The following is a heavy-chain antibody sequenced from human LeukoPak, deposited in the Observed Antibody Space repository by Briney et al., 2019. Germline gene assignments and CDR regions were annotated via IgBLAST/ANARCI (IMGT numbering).Heavy chain of an antibody. Sequence: ASVKVSCKASGYTFTSYGISWVRQAPGQGLEWMGWISAYNGNTNYAQKLQGRVTMTTDTSTSTAYMELRSLRSDDTAVYYCARVYCSSTSCYTGGDYWGQGTLVTVSS. J-gene: IGHJ4*02. CDR1: GYTFTSYG. D-gene: IGHD2-2*02. V-gene: IGHV1-18*01. CDR3: ARVYCSSTSCYTGGDY. CDR2: ISAYNGNT.